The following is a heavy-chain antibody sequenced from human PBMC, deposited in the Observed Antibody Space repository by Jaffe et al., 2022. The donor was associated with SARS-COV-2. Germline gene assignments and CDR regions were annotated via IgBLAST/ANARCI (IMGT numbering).Heavy chain of an antibody. V-gene: IGHV3-30*18. J-gene: IGHJ6*02. Sequence: QVQLVESGGGVVQPGRSLRLSCAASGFTFSSYGMHWVRQAPGKGLEWVAVISYDGSNKYYADSVKGRFTISRDNSKNTLYLQMNSLRAEDTAVYYCAKDREVVGSYLPAVVYYYYGMDVWGQGTTVTVSS. CDR2: ISYDGSNK. CDR1: GFTFSSYG. CDR3: AKDREVVGSYLPAVVYYYYGMDV. D-gene: IGHD1-26*01.